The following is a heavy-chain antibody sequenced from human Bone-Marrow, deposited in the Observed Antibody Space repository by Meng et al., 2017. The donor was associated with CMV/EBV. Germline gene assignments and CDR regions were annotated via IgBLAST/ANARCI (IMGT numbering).Heavy chain of an antibody. CDR2: INNDGSST. V-gene: IGHV3-74*01. D-gene: IGHD1-26*01. Sequence: GESLKMSCAASGFAFNTHWMHWVRQAPGKGLVWVSRINNDGSSTGYADSVKGRFTISRDNAKNTLYLQMSSLRAEDTAVYYCAREGYWAYYFDKWGQGTRVTVSS. J-gene: IGHJ4*02. CDR1: GFAFNTHW. CDR3: AREGYWAYYFDK.